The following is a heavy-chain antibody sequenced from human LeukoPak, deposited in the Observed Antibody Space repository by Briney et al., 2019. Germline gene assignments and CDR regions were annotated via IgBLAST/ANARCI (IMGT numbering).Heavy chain of an antibody. V-gene: IGHV4-61*02. J-gene: IGHJ6*03. CDR3: ARDRDMAVAGTGYYYYMDV. CDR1: GGSISSGSYY. CDR2: IYTSGST. D-gene: IGHD6-19*01. Sequence: PSQTLSLTCTVSGGSISSGSYYWSWIRQPAGKGLEWIGRIYTSGSTNYNPSLKSRVTISVDTSKNQFSLKLSSVTAADTAVYYCARDRDMAVAGTGYYYYMDVWGTGTTVTVSS.